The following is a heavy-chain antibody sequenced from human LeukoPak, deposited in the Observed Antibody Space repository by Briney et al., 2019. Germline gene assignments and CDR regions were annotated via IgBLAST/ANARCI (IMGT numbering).Heavy chain of an antibody. CDR3: ARDTTYYDFWSGYRDSGHFDY. Sequence: PSETLSLTCTVSGGSISSSSYYWGWIRQPPGKGLEWIGSIYYSGSTYYNPSLKSRVTISVGTSKNQFSLKLSSVTAADTAVYYCARDTTYYDFWSGYRDSGHFDYWGQGTLVTVSS. D-gene: IGHD3-3*01. V-gene: IGHV4-39*07. J-gene: IGHJ4*02. CDR2: IYYSGST. CDR1: GGSISSSSYY.